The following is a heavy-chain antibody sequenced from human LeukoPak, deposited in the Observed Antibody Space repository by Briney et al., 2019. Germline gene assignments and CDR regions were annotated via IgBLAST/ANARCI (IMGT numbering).Heavy chain of an antibody. J-gene: IGHJ4*02. CDR2: ISSSSSYI. CDR1: GFTFNRNV. V-gene: IGHV3-21*01. D-gene: IGHD1/OR15-1a*01. Sequence: GGSLRLSCAASGFTFNRNVMSWVRQAPGKGLEWVSSISSSSSYIYYADSVKGRFTISRDNAKNSLYLQMNSLRAEDTAVYYCARDSRAGLGNTFPDYWGQGTLVTVSS. CDR3: ARDSRAGLGNTFPDY.